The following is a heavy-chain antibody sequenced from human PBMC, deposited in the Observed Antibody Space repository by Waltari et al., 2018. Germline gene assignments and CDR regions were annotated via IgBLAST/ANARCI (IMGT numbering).Heavy chain of an antibody. V-gene: IGHV3-21*01. D-gene: IGHD6-13*01. J-gene: IGHJ6*02. CDR3: ARDQAAAAVRDYYYYYGMDV. CDR1: GFTFSSYS. Sequence: EVQLVESGGGLVKPGGSLSLSCAASGFTFSSYSMNWVRQAPGKGLEWVSSISSSSSYIYYADSVKGRFTISRDNAKNSLYLQMNSLRAEDTAVYYCARDQAAAAVRDYYYYYGMDVWGQGTTVTVSS. CDR2: ISSSSSYI.